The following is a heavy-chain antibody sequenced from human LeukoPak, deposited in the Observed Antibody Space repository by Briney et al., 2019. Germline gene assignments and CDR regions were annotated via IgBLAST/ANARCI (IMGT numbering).Heavy chain of an antibody. Sequence: ASVKVSCKASGYTFTSYDINWVRQATGQGLEWMGWMNPNSGNTGYAQKFQGRVTMTRNTSISTAYMELSSLRSEDTAVYYCARASGNSSPPGSFFSYYYYYMDVWGKGTTVTVSS. CDR1: GYTFTSYD. CDR2: MNPNSGNT. D-gene: IGHD6-13*01. V-gene: IGHV1-8*01. CDR3: ARASGNSSPPGSFFSYYYYYMDV. J-gene: IGHJ6*03.